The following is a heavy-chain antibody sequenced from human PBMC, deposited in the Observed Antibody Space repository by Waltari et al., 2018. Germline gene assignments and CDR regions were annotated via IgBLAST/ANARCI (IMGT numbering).Heavy chain of an antibody. CDR3: ARGLIAGGYYYYYGMDV. Sequence: QVQLVQSGAEVKKPGSSVKVSCKASGGTFSSYAISWVRQAPGQGLEGMGGIIPIFGTADSARKSRGMVTITADESTSTAYMGLSSLRSEDTAVYYCARGLIAGGYYYYYGMDVWGQGTTVTVSS. CDR1: GGTFSSYA. J-gene: IGHJ6*02. V-gene: IGHV1-69*01. CDR2: IIPIFGTA. D-gene: IGHD6-13*01.